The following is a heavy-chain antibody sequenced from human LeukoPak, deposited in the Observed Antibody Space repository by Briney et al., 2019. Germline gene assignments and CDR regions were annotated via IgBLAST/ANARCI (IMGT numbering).Heavy chain of an antibody. CDR1: GYTFTNLD. D-gene: IGHD7-27*01. J-gene: IGHJ4*02. Sequence: GASVKVSCKASGYTFTNLDINWVRQATGQGLEWMGWMNPNNGITDHAQKFQGRVAMTRDTSTGTAYMGLSSLTFEDTAVYYCARGIDAGVDFWGQGTLITVSS. CDR2: MNPNNGIT. CDR3: ARGIDAGVDF. V-gene: IGHV1-8*01.